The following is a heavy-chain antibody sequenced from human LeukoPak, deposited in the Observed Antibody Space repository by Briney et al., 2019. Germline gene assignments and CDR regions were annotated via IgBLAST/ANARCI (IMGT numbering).Heavy chain of an antibody. CDR1: GFTFSSYW. CDR2: IKQDGSEK. D-gene: IGHD3-9*01. V-gene: IGHV3-7*01. CDR3: AREGRYDILTGFKDY. J-gene: IGHJ4*02. Sequence: GGSLRLSCAASGFTFSSYWMSWVRQAPGKGLEWVANIKQDGSEKYYVDSVKGRFTISRDNAKNSLHLQMNGLRAEDTAVYYCAREGRYDILTGFKDYWGQGTLVTVSS.